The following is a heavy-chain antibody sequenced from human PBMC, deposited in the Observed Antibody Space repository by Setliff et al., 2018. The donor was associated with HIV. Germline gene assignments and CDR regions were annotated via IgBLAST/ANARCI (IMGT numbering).Heavy chain of an antibody. V-gene: IGHV1-18*01. CDR1: GYDFRRDG. CDR2: IRPQNGKR. D-gene: IGHD3-10*01. CDR3: VRDRATVSLSGVAVPYFDY. J-gene: IGHJ4*02. Sequence: ASVKVSCKTSGYDFRRDGIAWVRQVPGHGREWMGWIRPQNGKRKYAQRFQGRVAMTTDTSTNTEYMEMVGLTSQDTVVYYCVRDRATVSLSGVAVPYFDYWGKGPQVPSPQ.